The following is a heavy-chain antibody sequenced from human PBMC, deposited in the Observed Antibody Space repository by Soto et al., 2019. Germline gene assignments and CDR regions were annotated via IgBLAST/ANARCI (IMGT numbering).Heavy chain of an antibody. Sequence: GESLKISCKGSGYSFTSYWISWVRQMPGKGLEWMGRIDPSDSYTNYSPSFQGHVTISADKSISTAYLQWSSLKASDTAVYYCARDRRDXYDSSGYIFYYYYGMDVWGQGTTVTVSS. CDR1: GYSFTSYW. CDR2: IDPSDSYT. V-gene: IGHV5-10-1*01. D-gene: IGHD3-22*01. J-gene: IGHJ6*02. CDR3: ARDRRDXYDSSGYIFYYYYGMDV.